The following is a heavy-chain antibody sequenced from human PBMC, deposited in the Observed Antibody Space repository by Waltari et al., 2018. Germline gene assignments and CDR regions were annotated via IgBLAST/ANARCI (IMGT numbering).Heavy chain of an antibody. Sequence: QVQLQQWGAGLLKPSETLSLTCAVYGGSFRGYYWSWFRLPPGKGLEWIGEINHRGSTNYNPSLKSRVTISVDTSKNQFSLKLSSVTAADTAVYYCARRVRYFDWFIDYWGQGTLVTVSS. J-gene: IGHJ4*02. CDR2: INHRGST. CDR1: GGSFRGYY. V-gene: IGHV4-34*01. D-gene: IGHD3-9*01. CDR3: ARRVRYFDWFIDY.